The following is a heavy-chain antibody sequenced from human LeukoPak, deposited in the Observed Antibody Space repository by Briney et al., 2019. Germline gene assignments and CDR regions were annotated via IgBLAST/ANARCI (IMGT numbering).Heavy chain of an antibody. J-gene: IGHJ4*02. D-gene: IGHD2-15*01. CDR1: GYTFTRYG. CDR3: ARDIGYCSGGSCSPYCDY. Sequence: ASVKVSCKASGYTFTRYGISWLRRAPGQGLEWMGWISAYNGDTNYAQKLQGRVTMTTDTSTSTAYMELRRLISDDTAVYYCARDIGYCSGGSCSPYCDYWGQGTLVTVSS. V-gene: IGHV1-18*04. CDR2: ISAYNGDT.